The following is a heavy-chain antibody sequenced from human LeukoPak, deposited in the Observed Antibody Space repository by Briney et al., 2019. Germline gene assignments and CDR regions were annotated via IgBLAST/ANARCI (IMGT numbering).Heavy chain of an antibody. J-gene: IGHJ4*02. CDR3: ASSRYDSSGYYGIIGY. D-gene: IGHD3-22*01. CDR1: GFTFSSYW. V-gene: IGHV3-7*01. CDR2: IKQDGSEK. Sequence: GSLRLSCAASGFTFSSYWMSWVRQAPGKGLEWVANIKQDGSEKYYVDSVKGRFTISRDNAKNSLYLQMNSLRAEDTALYYCASSRYDSSGYYGIIGYWGQGTLVTVSS.